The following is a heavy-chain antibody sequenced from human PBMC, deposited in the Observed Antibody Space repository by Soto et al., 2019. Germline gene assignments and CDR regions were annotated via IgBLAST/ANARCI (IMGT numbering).Heavy chain of an antibody. V-gene: IGHV1-18*01. Sequence: ASVKVSCKASGYTFTSYGISWVRQAPGQGLEWMGWISAYNGNTNYAQKLQGRVTMTTDTSTSTAYMELRSLRSDDTAVYYCARDFCLFAPSLYCSSTSRHFDYWGQGTLVTVSS. CDR3: ARDFCLFAPSLYCSSTSRHFDY. CDR2: ISAYNGNT. CDR1: GYTFTSYG. D-gene: IGHD2-2*01. J-gene: IGHJ4*02.